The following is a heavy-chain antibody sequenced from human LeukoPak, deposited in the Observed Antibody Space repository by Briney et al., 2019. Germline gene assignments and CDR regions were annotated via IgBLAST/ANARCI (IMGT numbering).Heavy chain of an antibody. D-gene: IGHD6-13*01. V-gene: IGHV4-31*03. CDR2: IYYSGST. CDR1: GGSISSGGYY. Sequence: SETLSLTCTVSGGSISSGGYYWSWIRQHPGKGLEWVGYIYYSGSTYYSPSLKSRVTISVDTSKNQFSLKLSSVTAADTAVYYCARGIGRIAAAGQNWFDPWGEGTLVTVSS. CDR3: ARGIGRIAAAGQNWFDP. J-gene: IGHJ5*02.